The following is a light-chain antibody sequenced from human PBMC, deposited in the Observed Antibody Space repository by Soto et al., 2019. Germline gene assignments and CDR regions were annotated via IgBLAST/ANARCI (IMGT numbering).Light chain of an antibody. CDR1: QSISSY. CDR3: QQSYSTPPT. J-gene: IGKJ4*01. Sequence: DIQMTQSPSSLSASVGDRVTITCRASQSISSYLNWYQQKPGKAPKLLIYAASSLQSGVPSRFSGSGSGTDFTLTITSMPTEDFATYSCQQSYSTPPTVGGGTKVDSK. CDR2: AAS. V-gene: IGKV1-39*01.